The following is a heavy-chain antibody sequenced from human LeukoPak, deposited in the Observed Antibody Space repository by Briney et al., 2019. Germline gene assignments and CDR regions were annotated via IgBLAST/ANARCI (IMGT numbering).Heavy chain of an antibody. CDR3: ARGRKVRTGRFDY. Sequence: SETLSLTCAVYRGSFSGYYWSWLRHPPRKGLEWIGEINHSGSTNYNPSLKSRVTISVDTSKNQFSLKLSCVTAADTAVYYCARGRKVRTGRFDYWGQGTLVTVSS. J-gene: IGHJ4*02. CDR1: RGSFSGYY. D-gene: IGHD1-14*01. V-gene: IGHV4-34*01. CDR2: INHSGST.